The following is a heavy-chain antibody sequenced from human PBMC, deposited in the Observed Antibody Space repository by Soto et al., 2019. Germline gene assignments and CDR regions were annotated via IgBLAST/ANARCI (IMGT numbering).Heavy chain of an antibody. V-gene: IGHV3-23*01. CDR3: AKGARYYFDRSGYYYFDY. D-gene: IGHD3-22*01. J-gene: IGHJ4*02. CDR2: ISGSGGST. CDR1: GLTFSSYA. Sequence: GGSLRLSCAASGLTFSSYAMSWVRQAPGKALEWVSAISGSGGSTYYADSVKGRFTISRDNSKNTLYLQMNSRRAEDTAVYYCAKGARYYFDRSGYYYFDYWGQGTLVTVSS.